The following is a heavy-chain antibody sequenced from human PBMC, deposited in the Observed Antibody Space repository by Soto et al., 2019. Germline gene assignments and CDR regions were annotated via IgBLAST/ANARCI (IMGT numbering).Heavy chain of an antibody. CDR1: GGSISSGDYY. D-gene: IGHD3-3*01. J-gene: IGHJ4*02. V-gene: IGHV4-30-4*01. CDR3: ARSLIRFLEWSKENYFDY. CDR2: IYYSGST. Sequence: QVQLQESGPGLVKPSQTLSLTCTVSGGSISSGDYYWSWIRQPPGKGLEWIGYIYYSGSTYYNPSLKSRVTISVDTSKNQFFLKLSSVTAADTAVYYCARSLIRFLEWSKENYFDYWGQGTLVTVSS.